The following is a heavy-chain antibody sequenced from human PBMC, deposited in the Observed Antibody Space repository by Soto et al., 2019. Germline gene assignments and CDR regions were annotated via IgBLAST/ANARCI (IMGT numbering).Heavy chain of an antibody. V-gene: IGHV4-31*03. CDR2: IYYRVSN. CDR1: GGSISSGGYY. Sequence: QVQLQESGPGLVKPSKTLSLTCTVSGGSISSGGYYWNWIRQHPGKGLEWIGYIYYRVSNYYNASVTRRVTTSVDTSKNQLSLTLCSVTAADTAVYYGAWSVGPSGQGTLVTVSS. CDR3: AWSVGP. J-gene: IGHJ5*02. D-gene: IGHD3-3*01.